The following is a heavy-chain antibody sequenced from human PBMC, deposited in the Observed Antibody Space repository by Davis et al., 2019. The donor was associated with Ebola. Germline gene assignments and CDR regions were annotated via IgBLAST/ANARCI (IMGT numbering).Heavy chain of an antibody. Sequence: ASVKVSCKASGYTFTSYYMHWVRQAPGQGLEWMGIINPSGGSTSYAQKLQGRVTMTTDTSTSTAYMELRSLRSDDTAVYYCARDQHFHPIWSGYSFDYWGQGTLVTVSS. J-gene: IGHJ4*02. CDR3: ARDQHFHPIWSGYSFDY. V-gene: IGHV1-46*01. CDR1: GYTFTSYY. D-gene: IGHD3-3*01. CDR2: INPSGGST.